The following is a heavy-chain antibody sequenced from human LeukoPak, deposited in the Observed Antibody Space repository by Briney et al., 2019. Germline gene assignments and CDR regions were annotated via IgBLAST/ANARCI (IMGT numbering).Heavy chain of an antibody. CDR3: ARRIVERHTIEEDNWFDP. V-gene: IGHV4-59*08. CDR2: IYYSGST. D-gene: IGHD2-15*01. J-gene: IGHJ5*02. Sequence: PSETLSLTCTVSGGSISSYYWSWIRQPPGKGLEWIGYIYYSGSTNYNPSLKSRVTISVDTSKNQFSLKLTSVTAADTAVYYCARRIVERHTIEEDNWFDPWGQGILVTVSS. CDR1: GGSISSYY.